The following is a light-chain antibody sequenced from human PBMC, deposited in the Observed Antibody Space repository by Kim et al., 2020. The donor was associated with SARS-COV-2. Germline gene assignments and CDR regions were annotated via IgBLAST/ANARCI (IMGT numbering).Light chain of an antibody. Sequence: DRVMTQSPPPLSVAPGEKATLSCKASQSVSSDLAWYQQKPGQAPRLLIYDSSTRATGIPARFSGSGSGTEFTLTISSLQSEDFAIYYCQQYHHWWTFGQGTKVDIK. CDR2: DSS. J-gene: IGKJ1*01. CDR3: QQYHHWWT. CDR1: QSVSSD. V-gene: IGKV3-15*01.